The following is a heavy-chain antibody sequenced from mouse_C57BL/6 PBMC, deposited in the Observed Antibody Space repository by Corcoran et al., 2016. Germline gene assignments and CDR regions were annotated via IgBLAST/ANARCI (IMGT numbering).Heavy chain of an antibody. D-gene: IGHD1-1*01. CDR2: INTYSGVP. CDR3: ARDYGSSYADY. V-gene: IGHV9-3*01. J-gene: IGHJ2*01. CDR1: GYTFTTYG. Sequence: QIQLVQSGPELKKPGETVKISCKASGYTFTTYGMSWVKQAPGKGLKWMGWINTYSGVPTYADDFKGRFAFSLETSASTAYLQINNLKNEDTATYFCARDYGSSYADYWGQGTTLTVSS.